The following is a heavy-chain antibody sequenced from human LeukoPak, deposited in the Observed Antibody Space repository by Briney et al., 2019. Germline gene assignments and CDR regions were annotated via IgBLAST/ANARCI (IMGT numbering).Heavy chain of an antibody. Sequence: GGSLRLSCTASGFTFSSYSMHWVRQAPGKGLEWVSAITGSSSYRYYADSVKGRFTISRDNAKNSLYLEMNSLTAEDTAVYYCVKERAAVFENWGQGTLVTVSS. J-gene: IGHJ1*01. CDR3: VKERAAVFEN. V-gene: IGHV3-21*01. D-gene: IGHD6-13*01. CDR2: ITGSSSYR. CDR1: GFTFSSYS.